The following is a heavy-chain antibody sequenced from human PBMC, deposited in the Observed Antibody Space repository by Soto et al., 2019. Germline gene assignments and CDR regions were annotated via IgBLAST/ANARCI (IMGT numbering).Heavy chain of an antibody. Sequence: ASVKVSCKASGYTFTSSGISWVRQAPGQGLEWMGWINPKSGGTMYPQKFQGRVTMTWDTSISTAYMALTRLRSDDPAVYYCARDLAKGGGNACFDYWGRGTLVTVSS. J-gene: IGHJ4*02. V-gene: IGHV1-2*02. CDR3: ARDLAKGGGNACFDY. CDR1: GYTFTSSG. D-gene: IGHD1-1*01. CDR2: INPKSGGT.